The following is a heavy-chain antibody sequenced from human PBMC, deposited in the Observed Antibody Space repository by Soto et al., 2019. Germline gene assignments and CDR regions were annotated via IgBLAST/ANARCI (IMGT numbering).Heavy chain of an antibody. CDR2: INAANGDT. V-gene: IGHV1-3*01. CDR3: VRRDVSATGIDWFDP. Sequence: ASVKVSCKASGYTFTSYGIHWVRQAPGQRLEWMGWINAANGDTKYSPKFQGRVTITRDTSASTAYMELSSLRSEDTSVYYCVRRDVSATGIDWFDPWGQGTLVTVSS. CDR1: GYTFTSYG. J-gene: IGHJ5*02. D-gene: IGHD6-13*01.